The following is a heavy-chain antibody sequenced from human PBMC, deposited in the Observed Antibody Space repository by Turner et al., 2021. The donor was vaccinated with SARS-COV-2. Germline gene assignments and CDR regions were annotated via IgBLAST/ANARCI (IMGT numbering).Heavy chain of an antibody. V-gene: IGHV1-2*02. Sequence: QVQLVQSGAEVKKPGASVKVSCKAYGYTFTGYYMHWVRQAHGQGLEWMGWINPNSGGTNYAQKFQGRVTMTRDTSTSTAYMDLSRLRSDDTAVYYWAREGAPGGSSSRGWFDPWGQGTLVTVSS. J-gene: IGHJ5*02. D-gene: IGHD6-6*01. CDR3: AREGAPGGSSSRGWFDP. CDR1: GYTFTGYY. CDR2: INPNSGGT.